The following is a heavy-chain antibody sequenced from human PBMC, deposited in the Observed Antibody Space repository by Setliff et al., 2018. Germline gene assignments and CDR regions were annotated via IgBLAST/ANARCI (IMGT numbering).Heavy chain of an antibody. V-gene: IGHV3-49*04. J-gene: IGHJ4*02. CDR2: IRSKPYGGTT. D-gene: IGHD6-19*01. CDR3: VRDWYTSGWYEVDN. Sequence: PGGSLRLSCAASGFTSGDYAMSWVRQAPGKGLEWVGFIRSKPYGGTTEYAASVKGRFTISRDNAKNSLYLQMNSLRAEDTAVYYCVRDWYTSGWYEVDNWGQGTLVTVSS. CDR1: GFTSGDYA.